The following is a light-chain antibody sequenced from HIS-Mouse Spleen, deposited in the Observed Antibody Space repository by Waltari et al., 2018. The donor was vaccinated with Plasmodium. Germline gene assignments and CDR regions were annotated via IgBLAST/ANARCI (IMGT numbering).Light chain of an antibody. V-gene: IGLV3-10*01. CDR2: EDS. J-gene: IGLJ3*02. CDR3: YSTDSSGNHRV. CDR1: ALPKKY. Sequence: SYELTQPPSVSVSPGQMARNTCPGDALPKKYAYWYQQKSGQAPVLVIYEDSKRPSGIPERFSGSSSGTMATLTISGAQVEDEADYYCYSTDSSGNHRVFGGGTKLTVL.